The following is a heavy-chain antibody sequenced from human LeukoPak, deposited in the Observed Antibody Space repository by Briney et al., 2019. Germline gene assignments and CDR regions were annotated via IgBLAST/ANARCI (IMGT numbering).Heavy chain of an antibody. V-gene: IGHV3-23*01. Sequence: GGSLRLSCAASVFTFSSYAMSWVRQAPGKGLEWVSAISGSGGSTYYADSVKGRFTIYRDNSKKTLYLQMNSLRAEDTDVYYCAKDLGYYDSSVYYFDYWGQGALVTVSS. CDR2: ISGSGGST. CDR3: AKDLGYYDSSVYYFDY. D-gene: IGHD3-22*01. J-gene: IGHJ4*02. CDR1: VFTFSSYA.